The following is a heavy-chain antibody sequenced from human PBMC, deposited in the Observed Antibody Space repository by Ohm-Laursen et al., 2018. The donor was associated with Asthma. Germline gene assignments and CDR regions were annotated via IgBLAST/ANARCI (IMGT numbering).Heavy chain of an antibody. Sequence: GSLRLSCSASGITFRSYAMTWVRQAPGKGLEWVSAIDGSGGRTYYADSVNGRFTISKDDSRDTLYLQMNSLRPDDTAVYYCAKNSDGDYAPYYYYGMDVWGQGTTVTVSS. D-gene: IGHD4-17*01. CDR1: GITFRSYA. CDR3: AKNSDGDYAPYYYYGMDV. CDR2: IDGSGGRT. V-gene: IGHV3-23*01. J-gene: IGHJ6*02.